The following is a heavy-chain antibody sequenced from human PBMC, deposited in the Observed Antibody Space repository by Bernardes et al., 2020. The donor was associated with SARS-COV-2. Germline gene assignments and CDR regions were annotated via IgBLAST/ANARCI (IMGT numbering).Heavy chain of an antibody. D-gene: IGHD4-17*01. CDR2: INQDGSER. J-gene: IGHJ4*02. CDR3: ASGTTVTTGDY. CDR1: GFTVGSFW. Sequence: GGSLRLSCVASGFTVGSFWMSWVRQAPGKGLEWVANINQDGSERYYVDSVKGRFTISRDNAKNSLFLQMSSLRGEDTALYYCASGTTVTTGDYWGQGTLVTVSS. V-gene: IGHV3-7*01.